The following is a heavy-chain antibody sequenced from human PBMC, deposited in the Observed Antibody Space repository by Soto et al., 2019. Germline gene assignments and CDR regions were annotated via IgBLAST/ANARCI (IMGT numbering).Heavy chain of an antibody. J-gene: IGHJ6*03. Sequence: SETLSLTCTVSGGSISSYYWSWIRQPPGKGLEWIGYIYYSGSTNYNPSLKSRVTISVDTSKNQFSLKLSSVTAADTAVYYCARHFWSGYYSFADYYYMDVWGKGTTVTVSS. D-gene: IGHD3-3*01. CDR2: IYYSGST. CDR1: GGSISSYY. V-gene: IGHV4-59*08. CDR3: ARHFWSGYYSFADYYYMDV.